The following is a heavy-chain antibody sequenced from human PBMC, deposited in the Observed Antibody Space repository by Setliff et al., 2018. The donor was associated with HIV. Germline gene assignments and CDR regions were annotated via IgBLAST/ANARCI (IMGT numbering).Heavy chain of an antibody. CDR3: ARDQSDWFY. CDR1: GGSISGHY. CDR2: IYYSGNT. D-gene: IGHD3-3*01. Sequence: SETLSLTCTVSGGSISGHYWSWIRQPPGKGLEWIGSIYYSGNTNYNPSLKSRVTISVDTSKSQFSLKLNSVTAADTAVYYCARDQSDWFYWGQGTLVTVSS. V-gene: IGHV4-59*11. J-gene: IGHJ4*02.